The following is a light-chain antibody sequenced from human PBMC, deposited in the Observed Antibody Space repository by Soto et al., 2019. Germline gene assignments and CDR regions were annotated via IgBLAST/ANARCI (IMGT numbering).Light chain of an antibody. Sequence: EIVLTQSPGTLSLSPGERATLSCRASQSVSSSSLAWYQQKPGQAPRLLMCGASSRATGIPDRFSGSGFGTEFTLTISSLQSEDFAVYYCQQYGSSGTFGRGTKVDIK. CDR1: QSVSSSS. J-gene: IGKJ4*02. CDR2: GAS. CDR3: QQYGSSGT. V-gene: IGKV3-20*01.